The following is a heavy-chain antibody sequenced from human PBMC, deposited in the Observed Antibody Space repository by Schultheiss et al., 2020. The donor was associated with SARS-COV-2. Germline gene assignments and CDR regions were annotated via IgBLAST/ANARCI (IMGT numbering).Heavy chain of an antibody. CDR1: GFTFSSYG. Sequence: GGSLRLSCAASGFTFSSYGMHWVRQAPGKGLEWVAVISYDGSNKYYADSVKGRFTISRDNSKNTLYLQMNSLRAEDTAVYYCARDKYYYDSSVYYYYYGMDVWGQGTTVTVSS. V-gene: IGHV3-30*03. D-gene: IGHD3-22*01. J-gene: IGHJ6*02. CDR3: ARDKYYYDSSVYYYYYGMDV. CDR2: ISYDGSNK.